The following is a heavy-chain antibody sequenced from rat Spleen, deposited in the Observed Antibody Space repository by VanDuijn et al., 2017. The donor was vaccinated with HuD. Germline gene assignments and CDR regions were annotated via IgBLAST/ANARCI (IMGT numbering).Heavy chain of an antibody. CDR2: ISYDGSST. CDR3: ARHYYYSGDHFDY. V-gene: IGHV5-7*01. CDR1: GFTFSDCY. Sequence: EVQLVESGGGLVQPGRSLKLSCAASGFTFSDCYMAWVRQAPTKGLEWVATISYDGSSTYYRDSVKGRFTISRDNAKSTLYLQMDSLRSEDTATYYCARHYYYSGDHFDYWGQGVMVTVSS. D-gene: IGHD1-1*01. J-gene: IGHJ2*01.